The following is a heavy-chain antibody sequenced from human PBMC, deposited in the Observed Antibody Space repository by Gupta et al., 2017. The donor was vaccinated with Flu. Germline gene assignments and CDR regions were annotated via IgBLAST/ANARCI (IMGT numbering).Heavy chain of an antibody. CDR1: GGSISIRTSY. V-gene: IGHV4-39*01. Sequence: QLQLQASGPGLVKPSETLSLTCNVSGGSISIRTSYWGWVRQPPGKGLEWIGNIHYLGKTNYNPSLESRVTISVDPSKNQFSLKVTSVTALDTAVYFCARHSGEDYVKYVLPCYLDLWGRGTLVTVSS. CDR3: ARHSGEDYVKYVLPCYLDL. J-gene: IGHJ2*01. D-gene: IGHD4-17*01. CDR2: IHYLGKT.